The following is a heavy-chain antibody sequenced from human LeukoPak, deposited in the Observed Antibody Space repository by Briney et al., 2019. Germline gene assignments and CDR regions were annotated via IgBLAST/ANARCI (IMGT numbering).Heavy chain of an antibody. Sequence: SETLSLTCAVYGGSFSGYYWSWIRQPPGKGLEWIGEINHSGSTNYNPSPKSRVIISVDTSKNQFSLKLSSVTAADTAVYYCARGFYSGYYFDYWGQGTLVTVSS. V-gene: IGHV4-34*01. J-gene: IGHJ4*02. CDR1: GGSFSGYY. D-gene: IGHD3-3*01. CDR3: ARGFYSGYYFDY. CDR2: INHSGST.